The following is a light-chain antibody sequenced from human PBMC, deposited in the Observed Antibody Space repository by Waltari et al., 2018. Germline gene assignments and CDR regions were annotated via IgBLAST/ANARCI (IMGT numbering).Light chain of an antibody. CDR3: HVWHPDVDPGV. V-gene: IGLV3-21*04. J-gene: IGLJ1*01. Sequence: SYVVTQPPSVSVAPGETATLTCGGDHMGTYSVHWYQQKECQAPVLVLVYDSDRPSGIPERCSGSNSGNTATLTISRVEAGDEASYYCHVWHPDVDPGVFGTGTEVTVL. CDR1: HMGTYS. CDR2: YDS.